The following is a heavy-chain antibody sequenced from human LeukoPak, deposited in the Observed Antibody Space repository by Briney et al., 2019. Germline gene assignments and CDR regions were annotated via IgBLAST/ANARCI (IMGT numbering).Heavy chain of an antibody. CDR3: ARESAAKFDY. D-gene: IGHD2-15*01. V-gene: IGHV5-10-1*01. CDR2: IDPSDSYT. J-gene: IGHJ4*02. Sequence: GESLKISCKGSGYSFTSYWISWVRQMPGKGLEWMGRIDPSDSYTSYSPSFQGHVTITVDNSISTAYLQWSSLKASDTAMYYCARESAAKFDYWGQGTLVTVSS. CDR1: GYSFTSYW.